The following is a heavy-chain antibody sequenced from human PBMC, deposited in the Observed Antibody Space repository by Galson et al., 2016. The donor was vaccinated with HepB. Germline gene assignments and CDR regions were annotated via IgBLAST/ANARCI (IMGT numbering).Heavy chain of an antibody. CDR1: GFAFGTYP. V-gene: IGHV3-23*01. Sequence: SLRLSCAVSGFAFGTYPMSWVRQPPGKGLEWVATISGSGRDTYYADSVKGRFTISSDNSKGTVYLEMSSLRADDTALYYCAKMALGGYANSWGQGTVVIVSS. J-gene: IGHJ5*02. CDR2: ISGSGRDT. CDR3: AKMALGGYANS. D-gene: IGHD3-22*01.